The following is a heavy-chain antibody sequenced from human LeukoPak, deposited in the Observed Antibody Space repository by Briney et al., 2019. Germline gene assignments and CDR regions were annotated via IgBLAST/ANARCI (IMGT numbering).Heavy chain of an antibody. CDR1: GFTFSSYS. J-gene: IGHJ4*02. V-gene: IGHV3-48*01. CDR2: ISSSSTI. Sequence: GGSLRLSCAASGFTFSSYSMNWVRQAPGKGLEWVSSISSSSTIYYADPVKGRFTISRDNAKNSLYLQMNSLRAEDTAVYYCARDRYGDYLRIFYFDYWGQGTLVTVSS. CDR3: ARDRYGDYLRIFYFDY. D-gene: IGHD4-17*01.